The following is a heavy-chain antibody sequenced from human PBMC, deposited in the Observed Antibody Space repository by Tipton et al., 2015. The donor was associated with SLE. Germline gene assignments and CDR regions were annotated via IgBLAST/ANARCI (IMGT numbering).Heavy chain of an antibody. CDR1: GFTVSSDY. CDR2: IYSGGNT. CDR3: ARDLWGIHFYYFDY. V-gene: IGHV3-53*01. Sequence: GSLRLSCAVSGFTVSSDYMHWVRQAPGKGLEWVSVIYSGGNTKSADSMKGQFTISRDNSKNTVYLQMNDLRAEDTAVYFCARDLWGIHFYYFDYWGQGTLVTVSA. D-gene: IGHD1-26*01. J-gene: IGHJ4*02.